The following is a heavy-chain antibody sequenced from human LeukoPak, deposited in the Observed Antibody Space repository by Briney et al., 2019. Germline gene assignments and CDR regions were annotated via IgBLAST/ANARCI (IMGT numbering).Heavy chain of an antibody. CDR3: AREFVSDGEPSEYYFDY. CDR2: IYYSGST. CDR1: GGSISSGGYY. Sequence: PSETLSLTCTVSGGSISSGGYYWSWIRQHPGKGPEWIGYIYYSGSTYYNPSLKSRVTISVDTSKNQFSLKLSSVTAADTAVYYCAREFVSDGEPSEYYFDYWGQGILVTVSS. J-gene: IGHJ4*02. V-gene: IGHV4-31*03. D-gene: IGHD1-26*01.